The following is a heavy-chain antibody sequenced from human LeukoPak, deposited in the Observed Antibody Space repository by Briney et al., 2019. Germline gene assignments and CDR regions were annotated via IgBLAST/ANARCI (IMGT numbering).Heavy chain of an antibody. V-gene: IGHV3-7*03. J-gene: IGHJ5*02. CDR2: IKQDGSEK. Sequence: GGSLRLSCAASGFTFSGYWMSWVRQPPGQGLEWVANIKQDGSEKYYEDSVKGRFTISRDNANNSLYLQMNSLRAEDTTVYYCARAQSYTFGPRGQGTLVTVSS. D-gene: IGHD2-2*02. CDR3: ARAQSYTFGP. CDR1: GFTFSGYW.